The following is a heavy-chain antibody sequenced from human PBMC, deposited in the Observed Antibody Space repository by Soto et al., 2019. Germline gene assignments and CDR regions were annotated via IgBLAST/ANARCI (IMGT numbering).Heavy chain of an antibody. CDR1: GGTFSSYA. V-gene: IGHV1-69*01. CDR3: ARSGRWRDPYYYGMDV. D-gene: IGHD3-3*01. J-gene: IGHJ6*02. CDR2: IIPIFGTA. Sequence: QVQLVQSGAEVKKPGSSVKVSCKASGGTFSSYAISWVRQAPGQGLEWLGGIIPIFGTANYAQKFQGRVTITADESTSTAYMELSSLRSDDTAVYYCARSGRWRDPYYYGMDVWGQGTTVTVSS.